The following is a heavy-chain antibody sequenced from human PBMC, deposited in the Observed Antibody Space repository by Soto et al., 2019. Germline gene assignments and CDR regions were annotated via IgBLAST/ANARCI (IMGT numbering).Heavy chain of an antibody. CDR2: IYYSGST. CDR3: ARDDFWSGYPE. CDR1: GGSISSYY. V-gene: IGHV4-59*01. D-gene: IGHD3-3*01. Sequence: QVQLQESGPGLVKPSETLSLTCTVSGGSISSYYWSWIRQPPGKGLEWIGYIYYSGSTNYNPSLKSRVTISVDTSKNQFSLKLSSVTAADTAVYYCARDDFWSGYPEWGQGTLVTVSS. J-gene: IGHJ4*02.